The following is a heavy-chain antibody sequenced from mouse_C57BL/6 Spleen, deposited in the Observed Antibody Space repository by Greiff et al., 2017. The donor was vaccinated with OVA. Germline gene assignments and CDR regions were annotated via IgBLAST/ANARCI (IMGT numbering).Heavy chain of an antibody. CDR3: TSLYYYGSSPPYFDY. CDR2: IDPEDGDT. D-gene: IGHD1-1*01. CDR1: GFNIKDYY. V-gene: IGHV14-1*01. Sequence: EVQLQQSGAELVRPGASVKLSCTASGFNIKDYYMHWVKQRPEQGLEWIGRIDPEDGDTEYAPKFQGKATMTADTSSNTAYLQLSSLTSEDTAVYYCTSLYYYGSSPPYFDYWGQGTTLTVSS. J-gene: IGHJ2*01.